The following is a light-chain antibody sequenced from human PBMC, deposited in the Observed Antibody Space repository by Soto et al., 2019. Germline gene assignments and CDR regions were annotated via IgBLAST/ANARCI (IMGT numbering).Light chain of an antibody. CDR3: SSYTSSSTYV. Sequence: QSALTQPASVSGSPGQSITISCTGTSSDVGGYNYVSWYQQHPGKAPKLIIYDVSKRPSGVSNRFSGSKSGNTASLTISGLQAEDEADFHCSSYTSSSTYVFGTGTKLTVL. CDR2: DVS. V-gene: IGLV2-14*01. J-gene: IGLJ1*01. CDR1: SSDVGGYNY.